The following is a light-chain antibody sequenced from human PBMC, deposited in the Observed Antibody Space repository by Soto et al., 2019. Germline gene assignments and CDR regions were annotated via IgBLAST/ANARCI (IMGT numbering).Light chain of an antibody. V-gene: IGKV1-39*01. Sequence: DIRMTQSQSSLSASVGDRVTITCRASQSISSYLTGYQQKPRKAPKLLIYGASRLQSGDPSRFSGNGSGTNFTLTIGNLQPEDFASYYCQQSYSTPRLTFGPGTTVDIK. J-gene: IGKJ3*01. CDR1: QSISSY. CDR2: GAS. CDR3: QQSYSTPRLT.